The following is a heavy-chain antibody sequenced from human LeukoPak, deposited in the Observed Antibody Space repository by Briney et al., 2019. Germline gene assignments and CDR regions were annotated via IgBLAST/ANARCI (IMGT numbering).Heavy chain of an antibody. J-gene: IGHJ4*02. CDR2: ISGSAKST. Sequence: PGGSLRLSCAVSGFTFSSYAMSWVRQAPGEGLEWVSGISGSAKSTYYADSVKGRFTISRDNSKNTMYLQMKSLRAEDTAEYFCAKDGYYYDSSGYYGGGYFDYWGQGTLVTVSS. V-gene: IGHV3-23*01. CDR3: AKDGYYYDSSGYYGGGYFDY. D-gene: IGHD3-22*01. CDR1: GFTFSSYA.